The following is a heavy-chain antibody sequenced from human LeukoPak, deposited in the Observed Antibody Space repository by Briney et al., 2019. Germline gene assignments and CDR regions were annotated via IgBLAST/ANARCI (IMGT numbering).Heavy chain of an antibody. D-gene: IGHD5-12*01. CDR3: ARGQGGSYMYYYYGMDV. CDR1: GGSISSGGYS. J-gene: IGHJ6*02. V-gene: IGHV4-30-2*01. Sequence: SETLSLACAVSGGSISSGGYSWSWIRQPPGKGLEWIGYIYHSGSTYYNPSLKSRVTISVDTSKNQFSLKLSSVTAADTAVYYCARGQGGSYMYYYYGMDVWGQGTTVTVSS. CDR2: IYHSGST.